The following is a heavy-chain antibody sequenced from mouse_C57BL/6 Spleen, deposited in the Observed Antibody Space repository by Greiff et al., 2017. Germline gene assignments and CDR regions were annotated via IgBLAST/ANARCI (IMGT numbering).Heavy chain of an antibody. CDR1: GYTFTSYW. V-gene: IGHV1-55*01. J-gene: IGHJ2*01. Sequence: QVQLQQPGAELVKPGASVTMSCKASGYTFTSYWLTWVKQRPGQGLEWIGDIYPGSGSTNYNEKFKSKATLTVDTSSSTAYMQLSSLTSEDAAVYYCARNYYDYPDYWGQGTTLTVSS. D-gene: IGHD2-4*01. CDR3: ARNYYDYPDY. CDR2: IYPGSGST.